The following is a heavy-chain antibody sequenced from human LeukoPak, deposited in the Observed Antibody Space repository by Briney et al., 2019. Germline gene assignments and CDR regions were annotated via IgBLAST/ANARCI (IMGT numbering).Heavy chain of an antibody. D-gene: IGHD5-18*01. V-gene: IGHV3-13*01. CDR2: IGTAGDT. CDR3: ARGPYSYAGYYYGMDV. J-gene: IGHJ6*02. CDR1: GFTFSSYD. Sequence: GGSLRLSCAASGFTFSSYDMHWVRHATGKGLEWVSAIGTAGDTCYPGSVKGRFTISRENAKNSLYLQMNSLGAGDTAVYYCARGPYSYAGYYYGMDVWGRGTTVTVSS.